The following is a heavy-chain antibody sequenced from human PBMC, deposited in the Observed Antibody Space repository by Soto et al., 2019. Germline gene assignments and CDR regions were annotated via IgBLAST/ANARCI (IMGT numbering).Heavy chain of an antibody. CDR2: VIVDKETA. CDR1: GYTSRSYT. Sequence: QVQLVQSGAEVKRPGSSVRVSCKASGYTSRSYTLSWVRQAPGQGLEWMGRVIVDKETANLARSLYGRVTISADKSTNTAYVEVTNLRSEDTAVYYCATGAGAPDYGDSNWYFDIWGRGTLVTVSS. CDR3: ATGAGAPDYGDSNWYFDI. D-gene: IGHD4-17*01. V-gene: IGHV1-69*08. J-gene: IGHJ2*01.